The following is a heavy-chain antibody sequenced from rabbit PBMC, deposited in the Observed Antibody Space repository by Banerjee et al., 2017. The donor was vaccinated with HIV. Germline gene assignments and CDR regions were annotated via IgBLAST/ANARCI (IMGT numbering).Heavy chain of an antibody. D-gene: IGHD1-1*01. CDR2: ISAGSSGTT. J-gene: IGHJ4*01. Sequence: QEQLVESGGGLVQPEGSLTLPCPASGFSFSSSYYMCCVRQAPGKGLEWIACISAGSSGTTYYARWAKGRFTISKTSSTTVTLQMTSLTAADTATYFCAREDDIYTTNSGAYNLWGPGTLVTDS. V-gene: IGHV1S45*01. CDR1: GFSFSSSYY. CDR3: AREDDIYTTNSGAYNL.